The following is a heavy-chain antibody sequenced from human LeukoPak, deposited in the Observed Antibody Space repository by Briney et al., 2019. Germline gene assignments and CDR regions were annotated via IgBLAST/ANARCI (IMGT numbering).Heavy chain of an antibody. J-gene: IGHJ6*03. D-gene: IGHD6-6*01. CDR1: GFTFSDYY. Sequence: PGGSLRLSCAASGFTFSDYYMSWIRQAPGKGLEWASYISSSGSTIYYADSVKGRFTISRGNAKNSLYLQMNSLRAEDTAVYYCARVSAHHYYYYYMDVWGKGTTVTVSS. CDR3: ARVSAHHYYYYYMDV. V-gene: IGHV3-11*01. CDR2: ISSSGSTI.